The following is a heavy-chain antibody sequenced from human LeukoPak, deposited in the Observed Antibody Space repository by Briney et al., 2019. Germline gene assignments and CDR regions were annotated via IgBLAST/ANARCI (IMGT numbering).Heavy chain of an antibody. J-gene: IGHJ4*02. V-gene: IGHV3-48*04. CDR1: GFTFSSYA. CDR2: ISRSSETI. D-gene: IGHD5-18*01. Sequence: GGSLRLSCAASGFTFSSYAMSWVRQAPGKGLEWVSYISRSSETIYYADSVKGRFTISRDNAKNSLYLQMSSLRAEDSAVYYCARDLDTDNYFFAYWGQGTQVIVSS. CDR3: ARDLDTDNYFFAY.